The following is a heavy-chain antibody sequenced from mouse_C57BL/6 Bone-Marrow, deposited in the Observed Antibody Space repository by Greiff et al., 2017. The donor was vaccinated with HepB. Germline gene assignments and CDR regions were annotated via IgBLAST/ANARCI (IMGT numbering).Heavy chain of an antibody. Sequence: QVQLKESGAELVRPGASVTLSCKASGYTFTDYEMHWVKQTPVHGLEWIGAIDPETGGTAYNQKFKGKAILTADKSSSTAYMELRSLTSEDSAVYYCTRSRYGSSRFAYWGQGTLVTVSA. D-gene: IGHD1-1*01. J-gene: IGHJ3*01. CDR2: IDPETGGT. CDR3: TRSRYGSSRFAY. CDR1: GYTFTDYE. V-gene: IGHV1-15*01.